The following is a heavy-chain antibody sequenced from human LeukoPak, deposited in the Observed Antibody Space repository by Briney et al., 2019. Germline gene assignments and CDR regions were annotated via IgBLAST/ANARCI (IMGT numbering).Heavy chain of an antibody. CDR3: ASGIAAFPVDP. J-gene: IGHJ4*02. D-gene: IGHD6-13*01. Sequence: SETLSLTCTVSGGSISSGGCYWSWIRQHPGKGLEWIGYIYYSGSTCYNPSLKSRVTISVDTSKNQFSLKLSSVTAADTAVYYCASGIAAFPVDPWGRGTLVTVSS. CDR2: IYYSGST. CDR1: GGSISSGGCY. V-gene: IGHV4-31*03.